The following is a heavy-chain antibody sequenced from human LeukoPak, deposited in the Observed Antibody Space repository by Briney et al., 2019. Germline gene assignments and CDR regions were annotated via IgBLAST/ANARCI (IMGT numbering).Heavy chain of an antibody. CDR1: GDSVSSNSAA. Sequence: SQTLSLTCAISGDSVSSNSAAWNWIRQSPSRGLEWLGRTYYRSKWYNDYAVSVKSRITINPDTSKNQFSLQLNSVTPEDTAVYYCAREAYSSSWYRGGNWFDPWGQGALVTVSS. CDR2: TYYRSKWYN. V-gene: IGHV6-1*01. CDR3: AREAYSSSWYRGGNWFDP. J-gene: IGHJ5*02. D-gene: IGHD6-13*01.